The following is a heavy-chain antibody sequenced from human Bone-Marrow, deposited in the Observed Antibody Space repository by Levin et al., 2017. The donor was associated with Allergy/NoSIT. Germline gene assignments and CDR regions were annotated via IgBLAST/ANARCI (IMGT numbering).Heavy chain of an antibody. Sequence: PGGSLRLSCKASGYTFIDNNIHWVRKAPGQGPEWMGWINPNSGDVKYAQKFQGRLTVTRDTSISTAYMELSRLISDDTAVYYCARDRHVNSVWKVDAFDIWGQGAMVTVSS. D-gene: IGHD6-19*01. J-gene: IGHJ3*02. CDR2: INPNSGDV. V-gene: IGHV1-2*02. CDR1: GYTFIDNN. CDR3: ARDRHVNSVWKVDAFDI.